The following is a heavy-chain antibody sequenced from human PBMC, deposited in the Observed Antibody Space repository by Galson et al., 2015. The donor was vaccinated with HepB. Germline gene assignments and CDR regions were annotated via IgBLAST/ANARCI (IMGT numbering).Heavy chain of an antibody. CDR1: GYTFPSYG. Sequence: SVKVSYKASGYTFPSYGISWVRQAPGQGLEWLGWISTYNGNTNYIQKLQGRVTMTTDTSTNTAYMELRSLRFDDTAVYYCARDLLLDSSSWYEDYVDYWGQGTLVTVSS. J-gene: IGHJ4*02. V-gene: IGHV1-18*01. D-gene: IGHD6-13*01. CDR2: ISTYNGNT. CDR3: ARDLLLDSSSWYEDYVDY.